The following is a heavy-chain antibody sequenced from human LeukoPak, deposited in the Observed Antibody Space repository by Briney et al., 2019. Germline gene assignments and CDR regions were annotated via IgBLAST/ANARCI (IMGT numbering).Heavy chain of an antibody. Sequence: GGSLRLSCAASGFTVSSNYMTWVRQAPGKGLEWVSVIYKSAITYYADSVKGRFTISRDNAKNSLYLQMNSLRAEDTAVYYCARAVRGVITSYDYYYYMDVWGKGTTVTVSS. J-gene: IGHJ6*03. V-gene: IGHV3-53*01. CDR3: ARAVRGVITSYDYYYYMDV. CDR2: IYKSAIT. CDR1: GFTVSSNY. D-gene: IGHD3-10*01.